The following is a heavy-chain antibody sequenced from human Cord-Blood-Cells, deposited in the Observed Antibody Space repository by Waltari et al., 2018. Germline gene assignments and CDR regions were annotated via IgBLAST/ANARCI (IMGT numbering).Heavy chain of an antibody. CDR1: GGSISSSSYY. Sequence: QLQLQESGPGLVKPSETLSLTCTVSGGSISSSSYYWGWIRQPPGKGLEWMGSIYYSGSTYYNPSLKSRVTISVDTSKNQFSLKLSSVTAADTAVYYCARHSYHYDSSGYYFDYWGQGTLVTVSS. CDR3: ARHSYHYDSSGYYFDY. J-gene: IGHJ4*02. D-gene: IGHD3-22*01. CDR2: IYYSGST. V-gene: IGHV4-39*01.